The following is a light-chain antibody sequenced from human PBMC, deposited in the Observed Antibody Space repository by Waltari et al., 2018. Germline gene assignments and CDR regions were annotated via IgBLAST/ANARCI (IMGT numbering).Light chain of an antibody. CDR2: NSS. J-gene: IGKJ3*01. Sequence: EIVLTQAPATLSFSPGDRATPSCRASQSIQTFLAWYQQKPGQAPRLLIYNSSLRASGVPVRFSGSGSGTDFTLTISHLEPEDFAFYFCQHRDNWLFTFGPGTKVEIK. CDR1: QSIQTF. V-gene: IGKV3-11*01. CDR3: QHRDNWLFT.